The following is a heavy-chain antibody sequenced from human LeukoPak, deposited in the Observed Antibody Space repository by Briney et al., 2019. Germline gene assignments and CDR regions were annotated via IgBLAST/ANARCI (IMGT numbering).Heavy chain of an antibody. CDR1: GFTFSSYW. V-gene: IGHV3-7*03. J-gene: IGHJ6*02. CDR2: INHNGNVN. D-gene: IGHD3-16*01. CDR3: ARGGGLDV. Sequence: GGSLRLSCAASGFTFSSYWMNWARQAPGKGLEWVASINHNGNVNYYVDSVKGRFAISRDNAKNSLYLQMSNLRAEDTAVYFCARGGGLDVWGQGATVTISS.